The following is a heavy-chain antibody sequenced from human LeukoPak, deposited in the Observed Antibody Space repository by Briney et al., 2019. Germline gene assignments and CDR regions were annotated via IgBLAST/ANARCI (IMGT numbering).Heavy chain of an antibody. CDR3: ASSHESY. CDR2: IYYSGST. J-gene: IGHJ4*02. CDR1: GGSISSADYY. Sequence: PSETLSLTCTVSGGSISSADYYWSWIRQPPGKGLEWIGYIYYSGSTNYNPSLKSRVTISVDTSKNQFSLKLSSVTAADTAVYYCASSHESYWGQGTLVTVSS. V-gene: IGHV4-61*08.